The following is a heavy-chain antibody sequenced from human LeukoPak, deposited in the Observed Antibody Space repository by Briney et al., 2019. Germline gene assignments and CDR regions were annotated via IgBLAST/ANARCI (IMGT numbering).Heavy chain of an antibody. CDR3: ARGVVVPAAMVGAGFFDY. CDR2: INPNSGGT. J-gene: IGHJ4*02. D-gene: IGHD2-2*01. V-gene: IGHV1-2*02. CDR1: GYTFTGYY. Sequence: ASVKVSCKASGYTFTGYYMHWVRQAPGQGLEWMGWINPNSGGTNYAQKFQGRVTMTRDTSISTAYMELSRLRSDDTAVYYCARGVVVPAAMVGAGFFDYWGQGTLVTVSS.